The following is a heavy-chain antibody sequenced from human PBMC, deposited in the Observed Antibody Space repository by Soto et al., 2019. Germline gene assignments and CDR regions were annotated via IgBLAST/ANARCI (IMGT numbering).Heavy chain of an antibody. J-gene: IGHJ4*02. V-gene: IGHV3-7*01. D-gene: IGHD2-2*01. CDR2: IKGDGSEK. CDR1: GFTFSSYW. Sequence: EVQLVESGGGLVQPGGSLRLSCAASGFTFSSYWMSWVRQAPGKGLEWVANIKGDGSEKYYVDSVKGRFTISTDNAKNSLYLQMNSLRAEDTGVYYCAREGRGYCSSTSCPGIWGQGTLVTVSS. CDR3: AREGRGYCSSTSCPGI.